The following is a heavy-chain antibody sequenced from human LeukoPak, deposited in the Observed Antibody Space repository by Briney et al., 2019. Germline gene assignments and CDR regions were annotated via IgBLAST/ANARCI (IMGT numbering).Heavy chain of an antibody. CDR1: GFTFSSYS. J-gene: IGHJ4*02. D-gene: IGHD1-20*01. CDR2: FSSDTRTI. Sequence: GGSLTLSCVASGFTFSSYSMNWLRQAPGKGLEWVSYFSSDTRTIYYADSVKGRFTISRDNAKNSVYLQMNNLRAEDTAVYYCARGYNWSFDYWGQGTLVSVSS. V-gene: IGHV3-48*01. CDR3: ARGYNWSFDY.